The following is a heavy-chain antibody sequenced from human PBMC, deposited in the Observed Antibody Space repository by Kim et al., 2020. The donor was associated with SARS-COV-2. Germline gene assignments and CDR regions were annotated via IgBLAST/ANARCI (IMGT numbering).Heavy chain of an antibody. CDR3: AREGIAAAGIPYYYYGMDV. J-gene: IGHJ6*02. CDR2: IKQYGSEK. Sequence: GGSLRLSCAASGFTFSSYWMSWVRQAPGKGLEWVANIKQYGSEKYYVDSVKGRFTISRDNAKNSLYLQMNSLRAEDTAVYYCAREGIAAAGIPYYYYGMDVWGQGTTVTVSS. D-gene: IGHD6-13*01. V-gene: IGHV3-7*03. CDR1: GFTFSSYW.